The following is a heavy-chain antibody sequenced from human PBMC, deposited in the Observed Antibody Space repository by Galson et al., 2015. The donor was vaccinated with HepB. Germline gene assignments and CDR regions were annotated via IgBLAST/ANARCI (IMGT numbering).Heavy chain of an antibody. D-gene: IGHD3-22*01. V-gene: IGHV3-23*01. CDR1: GSTFRSYA. Sequence: SLRLSCAASGSTFRSYAMTWVRQAPGRGLDWVSSISGSGGKTYYTASVKGRFTISRDNSKNTLFLQMKSLRVEDTAVYICAKEGRNGYFGVYGGFDVWGHGTLVTVSS. CDR3: AKEGRNGYFGVYGGFDV. CDR2: ISGSGGKT. J-gene: IGHJ3*01.